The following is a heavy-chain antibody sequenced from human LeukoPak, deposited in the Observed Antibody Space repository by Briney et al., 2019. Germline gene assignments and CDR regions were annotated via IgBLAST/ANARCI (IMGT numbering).Heavy chain of an antibody. CDR1: GYTFTSYG. V-gene: IGHV1-18*01. D-gene: IGHD3-22*01. CDR3: ARDFYYYDSSGYLLEADY. Sequence: ASVKVSCKASGYTFTSYGISWVRQAPGQGLEWMGWISAYNGKTNYAQKLQGRVTMTTDTSTSTAYMELRSLRSDDTAVYYCARDFYYYDSSGYLLEADYWGQGTLVTVSS. J-gene: IGHJ4*02. CDR2: ISAYNGKT.